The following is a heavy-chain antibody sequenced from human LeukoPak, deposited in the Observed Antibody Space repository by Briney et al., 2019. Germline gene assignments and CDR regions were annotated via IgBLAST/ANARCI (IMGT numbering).Heavy chain of an antibody. D-gene: IGHD3-3*01. CDR1: GYTFTSYG. Sequence: SVKVSCKASGYTFTSYGISWVRQAPGQGLEWMGGIIPIFGTANYAQKFQGRVTITADESTSTAYMELSSLRSEDTAVYYCARGRNDPFYDFWSQGTLVTVSS. V-gene: IGHV1-69*13. CDR2: IIPIFGTA. J-gene: IGHJ4*02. CDR3: ARGRNDPFYDF.